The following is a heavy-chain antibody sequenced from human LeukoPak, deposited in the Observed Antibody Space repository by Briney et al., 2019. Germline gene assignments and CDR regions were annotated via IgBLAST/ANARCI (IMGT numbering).Heavy chain of an antibody. CDR3: ARVLRTYYYDSSGYYNNWFDP. J-gene: IGHJ5*02. Sequence: SETLSLTCTVSGGSISSSSYYWGWIRQPPGKGLEWIGSIYYSGSTYYNPFLKSRVTISVDTSKNQFSLKLSSVTAADTAVYYCARVLRTYYYDSSGYYNNWFDPWGQGTLVTVSS. CDR1: GGSISSSSYY. V-gene: IGHV4-39*07. D-gene: IGHD3-22*01. CDR2: IYYSGST.